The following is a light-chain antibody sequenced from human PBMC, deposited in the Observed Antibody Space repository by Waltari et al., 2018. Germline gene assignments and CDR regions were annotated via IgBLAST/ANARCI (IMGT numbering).Light chain of an antibody. J-gene: IGKJ1*01. CDR1: QSVSSN. CDR2: GAS. CDR3: QQYNNWLRT. Sequence: EIVMTQSPATLSVSPGERATLSCRASQSVSSNLAWYQQKPGQAPRLLIYGASTRATGIPARFSGSGSGTDVTLTISSLQSEDFAVYYCQQYNNWLRTFGQGTKVEIK. V-gene: IGKV3-15*01.